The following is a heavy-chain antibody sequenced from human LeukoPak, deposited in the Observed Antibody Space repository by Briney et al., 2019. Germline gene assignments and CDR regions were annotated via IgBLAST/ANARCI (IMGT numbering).Heavy chain of an antibody. D-gene: IGHD2-2*01. CDR3: AKDCSSTSCYLFDY. CDR1: GFTFSSYA. CDR2: ISGSGGST. V-gene: IGHV3-23*01. Sequence: GGSLRLSCAASGFTFSSYAMSWVRQAPGKGLEWVSAISGSGGSTYYADSVKGRFTISRDNSKNPLYLQMNSLRAEDTAVYYCAKDCSSTSCYLFDYWGQGTLVTVSS. J-gene: IGHJ4*02.